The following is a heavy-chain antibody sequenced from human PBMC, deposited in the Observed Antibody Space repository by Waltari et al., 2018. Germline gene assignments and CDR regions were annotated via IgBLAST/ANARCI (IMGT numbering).Heavy chain of an antibody. CDR1: GFTFSSYG. J-gene: IGHJ6*03. CDR2: IRYDGSNK. D-gene: IGHD6-6*01. Sequence: QVQLVESGGGVVQPGGSLRLSCAASGFTFSSYGMHWVRQAPGKGLEWVAFIRYDGSNKYYADSVKGRFTISRDNSKNTLYLQMNSLRAEDTAVYYCAKDLAARPYYYYMDVWGKGTTVTISS. V-gene: IGHV3-30*02. CDR3: AKDLAARPYYYYMDV.